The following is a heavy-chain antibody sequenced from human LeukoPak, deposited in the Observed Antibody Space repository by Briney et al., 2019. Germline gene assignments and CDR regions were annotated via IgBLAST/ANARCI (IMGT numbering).Heavy chain of an antibody. CDR1: GDSISKDY. CDR3: ARRVGTMQPFDY. D-gene: IGHD5-12*01. J-gene: IGHJ4*02. Sequence: PSDTVSLMCTVCGDSISKDYGSWPRQPPGKGLEWIWFINYGGSTNYNPSLKGRVTISVDTSKNQLSLKLSSVTAADTAVYYCARRVGTMQPFDYWGQGTLVTVSS. V-gene: IGHV4-59*08. CDR2: INYGGST.